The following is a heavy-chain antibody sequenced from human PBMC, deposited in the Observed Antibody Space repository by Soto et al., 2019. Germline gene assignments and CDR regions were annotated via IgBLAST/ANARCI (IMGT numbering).Heavy chain of an antibody. V-gene: IGHV1-69*13. CDR1: GGTFSSYA. J-gene: IGHJ4*02. CDR2: IIPIFGTA. CDR3: ARDGDYVWGGYRYTVFDY. D-gene: IGHD3-16*02. Sequence: ASVKVSCKASGGTFSSYAISWVRQAPGQGLEWMGGIIPIFGTANYAQKFQGRVTITADESTSTAYMELSSLRSEDTAVYYCARDGDYVWGGYRYTVFDYWGQGTLVTVSS.